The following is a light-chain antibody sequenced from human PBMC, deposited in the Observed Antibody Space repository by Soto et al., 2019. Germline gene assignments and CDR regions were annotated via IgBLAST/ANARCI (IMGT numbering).Light chain of an antibody. J-gene: IGKJ1*01. CDR2: GAS. Sequence: EIVLTQSPGTLSLSPGERATLSCRASQSVRSSYLARYQQKPGQAPRLLIYGASSRATGIPDRFSGSGSGTDFTLTISRLEPEDFAVYYCQEYGSSRTFGQGTKVDIK. CDR1: QSVRSSY. V-gene: IGKV3-20*01. CDR3: QEYGSSRT.